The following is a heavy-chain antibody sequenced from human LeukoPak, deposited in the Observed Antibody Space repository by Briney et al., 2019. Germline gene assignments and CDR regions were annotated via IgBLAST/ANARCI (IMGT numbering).Heavy chain of an antibody. CDR1: GYTFTDYY. D-gene: IGHD6-19*01. CDR2: INPNSGGT. Sequence: GASVKVSCKASGYTFTDYYIHWVRQAPGQGLEWMGWINPNSGGTNYAQKFQGRVTMTRDTSISTAYMELSRLRSDDTAVYYCARDPEGLSSGWYFSSDYWGQGTLVTVSS. CDR3: ARDPEGLSSGWYFSSDY. V-gene: IGHV1-2*02. J-gene: IGHJ4*02.